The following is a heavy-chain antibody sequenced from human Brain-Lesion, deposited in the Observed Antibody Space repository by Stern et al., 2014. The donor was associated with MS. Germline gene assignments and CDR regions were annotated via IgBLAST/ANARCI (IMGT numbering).Heavy chain of an antibody. V-gene: IGHV4-39*02. D-gene: IGHD3-10*01. CDR2: IYYRGST. J-gene: IGHJ4*02. CDR3: AKVWLGELPENPFDY. Sequence: QVQLVESGPGLVKPSETLSLTCTVSGGSISSNSYYWGWIRQPPGKGLEWIGSIYYRGSTYYNPSLKSRVTLSKDTSKNHFPLTLKSVTAADTAVYFCAKVWLGELPENPFDYWGQGTLVTVSS. CDR1: GGSISSNSYY.